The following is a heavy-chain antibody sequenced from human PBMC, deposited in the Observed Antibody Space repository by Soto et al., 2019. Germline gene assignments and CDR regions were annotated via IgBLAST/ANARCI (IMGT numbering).Heavy chain of an antibody. D-gene: IGHD2-8*02. V-gene: IGHV4-34*01. CDR2: INHGGST. J-gene: IGHJ4*02. CDR1: GGSFSGYY. CDR3: ARDKITGLFDY. Sequence: SETLSLTCAVYGGSFSGYYWTWIRQPPGTGLEWIGEINHGGSTNYTPSLKSRVTISVDTSKNQFSLKLTSVTAADTAVYYCARDKITGLFDYWGQGTLGTVSS.